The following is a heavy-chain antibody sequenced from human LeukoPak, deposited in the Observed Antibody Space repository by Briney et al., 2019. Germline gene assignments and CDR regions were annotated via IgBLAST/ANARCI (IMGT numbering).Heavy chain of an antibody. CDR2: IIPIFGTA. CDR1: GGTFSSYA. Sequence: SVKVSCKASGGTFSSYAISWVRQAPGQGLEWMGRIIPIFGTANYAQKFQGRVTITTDESTSTAYMDLSSLRSEDTAVYYCARDIYYGSGSFNWFDPWGQGTLVTVSS. J-gene: IGHJ5*02. V-gene: IGHV1-69*05. D-gene: IGHD3-10*01. CDR3: ARDIYYGSGSFNWFDP.